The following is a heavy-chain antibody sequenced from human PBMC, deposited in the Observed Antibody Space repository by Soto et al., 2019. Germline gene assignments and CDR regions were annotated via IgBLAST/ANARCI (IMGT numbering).Heavy chain of an antibody. J-gene: IGHJ4*02. V-gene: IGHV1-3*01. Sequence: QVQLVQSGAEVQKPGASVKVSCQASGYTFTSYAMHWVRQAPGQRLEWMGWINAGNGNTKYSQKFQGRVTITRDTSASTAYMELSSLRSEDTAVYYCARGPGGPDGPGDYWGQGTLVTVSS. CDR3: ARGPGGPDGPGDY. CDR1: GYTFTSYA. CDR2: INAGNGNT. D-gene: IGHD2-15*01.